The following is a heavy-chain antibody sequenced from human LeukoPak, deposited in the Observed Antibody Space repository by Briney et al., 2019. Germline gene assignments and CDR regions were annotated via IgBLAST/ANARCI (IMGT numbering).Heavy chain of an antibody. Sequence: PGGSLRLSCAASGFTFTTYWMAWVRQAPGKGLEWVANIQQDGGDKYYMDSVKGRFTISRDNVNNALYLQMNSLRYEDTAVYYCVRVAAAVPDYWGQGTLVTVSS. J-gene: IGHJ4*02. D-gene: IGHD6-13*01. CDR2: IQQDGGDK. CDR1: GFTFTTYW. CDR3: VRVAAAVPDY. V-gene: IGHV3-7*04.